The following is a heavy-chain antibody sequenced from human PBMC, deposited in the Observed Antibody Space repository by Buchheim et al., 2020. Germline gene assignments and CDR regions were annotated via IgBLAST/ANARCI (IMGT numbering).Heavy chain of an antibody. V-gene: IGHV3-23*01. J-gene: IGHJ4*02. D-gene: IGHD3-10*01. CDR1: GFSFITYA. CDR2: IIWSGGAT. Sequence: EVQLLESGGGWEQSGGSLRLSCSASGFSFITYAMTWVRQAPGKGLEWVSHIIWSGGATYYADSVKGRFTISRDNSRNALYLPMDSLEAEDTAIYYCAKLGDGAGSYIDSWGQGTL. CDR3: AKLGDGAGSYIDS.